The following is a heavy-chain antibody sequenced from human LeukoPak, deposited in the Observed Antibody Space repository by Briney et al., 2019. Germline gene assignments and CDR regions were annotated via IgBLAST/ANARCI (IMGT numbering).Heavy chain of an antibody. CDR2: ISAYNGNT. V-gene: IGHV1-18*01. CDR3: ARVYYDSSGYYKYYYGMDV. J-gene: IGHJ6*02. D-gene: IGHD3-22*01. CDR1: GYTFTSYG. Sequence: ASVKVSCKSSGYTFTSYGISWVRQAPGQGLEWMGWISAYNGNTNYAQKLQGRVTMTTDTSTSTAYMELRSLRSDDTAVYYCARVYYDSSGYYKYYYGMDVWGQGTTVTVSS.